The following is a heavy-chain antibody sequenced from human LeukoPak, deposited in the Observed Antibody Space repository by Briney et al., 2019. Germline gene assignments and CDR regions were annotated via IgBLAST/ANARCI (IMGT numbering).Heavy chain of an antibody. CDR3: ARSVPDYTRFDY. CDR2: ISSSSSYI. J-gene: IGHJ4*02. CDR1: GFTFSSYS. Sequence: GGSLRLSCAASGFTFSSYSMNWVRQAPGKGLEQVSSISSSSSYIYYADSVKGRFTISRDNAKNSLYLQMNSLRAEDTALYYCARSVPDYTRFDYWGQGALVTVSS. V-gene: IGHV3-21*04. D-gene: IGHD4-11*01.